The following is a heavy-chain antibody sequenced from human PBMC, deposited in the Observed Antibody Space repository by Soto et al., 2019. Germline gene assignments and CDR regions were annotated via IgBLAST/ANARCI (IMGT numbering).Heavy chain of an antibody. D-gene: IGHD1-1*01. CDR3: AKARTTTAWTFGN. J-gene: IGHJ1*01. V-gene: IGHV3-43*01. Sequence: EVQLVESGGVVVQPGGSLRLSCAASGFTFDDHTMSWVRQAPGKGLEWVSFITCDSTNTYYADSVKGRFSISRDNSKNSLYLQMNSLKTEDTALYYCAKARTTTAWTFGNWGGCTLVTVSS. CDR2: ITCDSTNT. CDR1: GFTFDDHT.